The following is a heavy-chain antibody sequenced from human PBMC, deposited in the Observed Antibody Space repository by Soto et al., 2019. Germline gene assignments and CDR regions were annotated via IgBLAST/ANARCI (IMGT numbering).Heavy chain of an antibody. V-gene: IGHV2-5*01. CDR3: AHRGGVAIYENWFDP. CDR1: GFSLSTSGVA. J-gene: IGHJ5*02. CDR2: IHWNDDK. D-gene: IGHD3-3*01. Sequence: SGPTLVNPTQNLTLTCTFSGFSLSTSGVAVGWIRQPPGKALEWLALIHWNDDKHYSPSLKSRLTITKDTSKNQVVLTMTNMDPVDTATYYCAHRGGVAIYENWFDPWGQGTLVPVAS.